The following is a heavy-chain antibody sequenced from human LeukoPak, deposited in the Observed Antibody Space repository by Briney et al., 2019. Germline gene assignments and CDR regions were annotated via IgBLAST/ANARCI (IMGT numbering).Heavy chain of an antibody. Sequence: PGRSLRLSCAASGFTFSSYAMHWVRQVPGKGLEWVAIISYDGSHKSYADSVKGRFTISRDNSKNTLYLQMNSLRAEDTAVYYCARGLVYCGGDCLPNFDYWGQGTLVTVSS. CDR1: GFTFSSYA. D-gene: IGHD2-21*02. V-gene: IGHV3-30*04. CDR3: ARGLVYCGGDCLPNFDY. J-gene: IGHJ4*02. CDR2: ISYDGSHK.